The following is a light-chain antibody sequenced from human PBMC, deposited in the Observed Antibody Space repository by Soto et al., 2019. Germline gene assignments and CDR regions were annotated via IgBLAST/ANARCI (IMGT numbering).Light chain of an antibody. Sequence: QSVLTQPRSVSWSPGQSVTISCTGTSSDVGGYNYVSWYQQHPGKAPKLMIYDVSKRPSGVPDRFSGSKSGNTASLTISGLQAEDEADYYCCSYAGSYNYVFGTGTKV. J-gene: IGLJ1*01. CDR1: SSDVGGYNY. V-gene: IGLV2-11*01. CDR3: CSYAGSYNYV. CDR2: DVS.